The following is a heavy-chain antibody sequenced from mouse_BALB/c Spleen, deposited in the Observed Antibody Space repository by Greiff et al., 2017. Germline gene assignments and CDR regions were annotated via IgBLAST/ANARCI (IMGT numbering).Heavy chain of an antibody. J-gene: IGHJ3*01. CDR2: ISYSGST. CDR1: GYSITSDYA. D-gene: IGHD4-1*01. V-gene: IGHV3-2*02. CDR3: ASGNWAWFAY. Sequence: EVKVEESGPGLVKPSQSLSLTCTVTGYSITSDYAWNWIRQFPGNKLEWMGYISYSGSTSYNPSLKSRISITRDTSKNQFFLQLNSVTTEDTATYYCASGNWAWFAYWGQGTLVTVSA.